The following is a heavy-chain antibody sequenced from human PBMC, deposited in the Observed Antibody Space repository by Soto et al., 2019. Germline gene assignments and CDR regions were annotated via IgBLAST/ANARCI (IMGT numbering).Heavy chain of an antibody. D-gene: IGHD2-15*01. CDR3: AKGKVDCSGGRCYSDYYYYGMDV. V-gene: IGHV3-23*01. CDR2: ISGSGGST. CDR1: GFTFSSYA. J-gene: IGHJ6*02. Sequence: GSLRLSCAASGFTFSSYAMSWVRQAPGKGLEWVSAISGSGGSTYYADSVKGRFTISRDNSKNTLYLQMNSLRAEDTAVYYCAKGKVDCSGGRCYSDYYYYGMDVWGQGTTVTVSS.